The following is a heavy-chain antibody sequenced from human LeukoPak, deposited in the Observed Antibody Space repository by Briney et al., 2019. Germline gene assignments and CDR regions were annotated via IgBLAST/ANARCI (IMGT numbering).Heavy chain of an antibody. D-gene: IGHD3-10*01. V-gene: IGHV3-73*01. Sequence: GGSLRLSCAASELSVGSNYMTWVRQASGKGLEWVGRIRSTANGYATAYAASVKGRFTISRDDSKNTAYLQMDSLKTEDTAVYYCTGNYYGSGSYADFDYWGQGTLVTVSS. CDR3: TGNYYGSGSYADFDY. J-gene: IGHJ4*02. CDR2: IRSTANGYAT. CDR1: ELSVGSNY.